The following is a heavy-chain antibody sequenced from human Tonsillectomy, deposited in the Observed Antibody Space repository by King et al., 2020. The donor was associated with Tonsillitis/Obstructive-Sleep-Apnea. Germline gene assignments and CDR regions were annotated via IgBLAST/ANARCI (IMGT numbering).Heavy chain of an antibody. CDR3: AAAPYYYDSSGYYYRPKNAFDI. J-gene: IGHJ3*02. V-gene: IGHV1-24*01. Sequence: QLVQSGAEVKKPGASVKVSCKVSGYTLTELSMHWVRQAPGKGLEWMGGFDPEDGETIYAQKFQGRVTMTEDTSTDTAYMELSSLRSEDTAVYYCAAAPYYYDSSGYYYRPKNAFDIWGQGTMVTVSS. CDR2: FDPEDGET. D-gene: IGHD3-22*01. CDR1: GYTLTELS.